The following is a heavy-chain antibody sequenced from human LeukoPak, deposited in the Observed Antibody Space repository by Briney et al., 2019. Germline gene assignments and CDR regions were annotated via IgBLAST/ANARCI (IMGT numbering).Heavy chain of an antibody. Sequence: PGGSLRLSCAASGFTFSSYSMNWVRQAPGKGLEGVSSISSSSSYIYYADSVKGRFTISRDNAKNSLYLQMNSLRAEDTAVYYCARVPGYSSSWYISYYYYYMDVWGKGTTVTVSS. J-gene: IGHJ6*03. CDR2: ISSSSSYI. V-gene: IGHV3-21*01. CDR3: ARVPGYSSSWYISYYYYYMDV. CDR1: GFTFSSYS. D-gene: IGHD6-13*01.